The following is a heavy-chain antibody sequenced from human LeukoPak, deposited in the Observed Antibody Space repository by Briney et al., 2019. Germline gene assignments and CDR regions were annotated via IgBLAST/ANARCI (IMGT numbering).Heavy chain of an antibody. V-gene: IGHV4-34*01. D-gene: IGHD1-1*01. J-gene: IGHJ6*02. CDR3: ARGFERYYYYGMDV. CDR2: INHSGST. CDR1: GGSFSGYY. Sequence: SETLSLTCAVYGGSFSGYYWSWIRQPPGKGLEWIGEINHSGSTNYNPSLKSRVTISVDTSKNQFSLKLSSVTAADTAGYYCARGFERYYYYGMDVWGQGTTVTVSS.